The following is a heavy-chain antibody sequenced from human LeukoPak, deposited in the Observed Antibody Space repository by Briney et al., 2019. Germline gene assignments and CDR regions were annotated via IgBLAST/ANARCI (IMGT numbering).Heavy chain of an antibody. Sequence: PGGSLRLSCAASGFTFSSYGMHWVRQAPGKGLEWVAVISYDGSNKYYADSVKGRFTISRDNSKNTLYLQMNSLRAEDTAVYYCAKDRTYHLDYWGQGTLVTVSS. CDR2: ISYDGSNK. J-gene: IGHJ4*02. D-gene: IGHD1-14*01. CDR3: AKDRTYHLDY. CDR1: GFTFSSYG. V-gene: IGHV3-30*18.